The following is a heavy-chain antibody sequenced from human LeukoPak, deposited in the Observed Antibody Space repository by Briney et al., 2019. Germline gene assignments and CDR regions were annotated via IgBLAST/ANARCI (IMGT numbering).Heavy chain of an antibody. Sequence: SETLSLTCAVYGGSFSGYYWSWIRQPPGKGLEWIGEINHSGSTNYNPSLKSRVTISVDTSKNQFSLKLSSVTAADTAVYYCARVGVLQPYGYYMDVWGKGTTVTVSS. CDR3: ARVGVLQPYGYYMDV. D-gene: IGHD3-16*01. V-gene: IGHV4-34*01. CDR1: GGSFSGYY. CDR2: INHSGST. J-gene: IGHJ6*03.